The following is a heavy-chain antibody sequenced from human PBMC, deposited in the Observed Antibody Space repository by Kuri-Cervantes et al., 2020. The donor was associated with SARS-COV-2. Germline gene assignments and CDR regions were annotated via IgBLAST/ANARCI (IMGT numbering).Heavy chain of an antibody. CDR1: GYTFTGYY. Sequence: SVTVSCKASGYTFTGYYMHWVRQAPGQGLEWMGRINPNSGGTNYAQKFQGRVTMTRDTSISTAYMELSRLRSDDTAVYYCARQGYCSGGSCYSGAMDVWGQGTTVTVSS. J-gene: IGHJ6*02. CDR2: INPNSGGT. CDR3: ARQGYCSGGSCYSGAMDV. V-gene: IGHV1-2*06. D-gene: IGHD2-15*01.